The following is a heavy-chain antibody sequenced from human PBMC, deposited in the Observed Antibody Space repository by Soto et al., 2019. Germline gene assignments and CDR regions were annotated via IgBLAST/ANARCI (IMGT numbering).Heavy chain of an antibody. V-gene: IGHV3-23*01. CDR3: ARSDKYNSRRSGYANRFDY. J-gene: IGHJ4*02. CDR1: GFIFSNYA. CDR2: FTSGGST. Sequence: EVQLLESGGDLVQPGGSLRLSCAASGFIFSNYAMTWVRQAPGKGPEWVSTFTSGGSTYYRDTVKGRFTITRDNSKNTMYLKMNSPRAEDTAVYYRARSDKYNSRRSGYANRFDYWGQGTLVTVSS. D-gene: IGHD5-12*01.